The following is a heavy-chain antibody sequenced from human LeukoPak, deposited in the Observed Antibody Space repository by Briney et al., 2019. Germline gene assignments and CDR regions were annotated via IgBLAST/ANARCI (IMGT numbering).Heavy chain of an antibody. CDR1: GGSFSGYY. D-gene: IGHD1-26*01. Sequence: SETLSLTCAVYGGSFSGYYWSWIRQPPGKGLEWIGEINHSGSTNYNPSLKSRVTISVDTSKNQFSLKLSSVTAADTAVYYCASTRPWGDSGSYYYFDYWGQGTLVTVSS. J-gene: IGHJ4*02. CDR2: INHSGST. V-gene: IGHV4-34*01. CDR3: ASTRPWGDSGSYYYFDY.